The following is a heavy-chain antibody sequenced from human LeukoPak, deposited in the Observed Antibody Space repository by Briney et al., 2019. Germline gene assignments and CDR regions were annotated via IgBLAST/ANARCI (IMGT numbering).Heavy chain of an antibody. CDR2: IIPIFGTT. Sequence: GASVKVSCKASGGTFSSYAISWVRQAPGQGLEWMGRIIPIFGTTNYAQKFQGRVTITTDESTSTAYMELSSLRSEDTAVYYCARVGVAGARYYFDYWGQGTLVTVSS. D-gene: IGHD6-19*01. V-gene: IGHV1-69*05. CDR1: GGTFSSYA. J-gene: IGHJ4*02. CDR3: ARVGVAGARYYFDY.